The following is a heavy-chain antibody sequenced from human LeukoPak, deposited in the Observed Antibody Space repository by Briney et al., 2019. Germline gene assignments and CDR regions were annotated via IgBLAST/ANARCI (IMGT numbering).Heavy chain of an antibody. Sequence: PSQTLSLTCTVSGGSISSGGYYWSWIRQHPGKGLEWIGYIYYSGSTYYNPSLKSRVTISVDTSKNQFSLKLSSVTAADTAVYYCARETHYYYYYMDVWGKGTTVTLSS. CDR2: IYYSGST. J-gene: IGHJ6*03. V-gene: IGHV4-31*03. CDR1: GGSISSGGYY. CDR3: ARETHYYYYYMDV.